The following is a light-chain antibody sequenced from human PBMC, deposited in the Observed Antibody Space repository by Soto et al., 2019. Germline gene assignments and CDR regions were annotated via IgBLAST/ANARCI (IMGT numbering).Light chain of an antibody. V-gene: IGKV4-1*01. J-gene: IGKJ1*01. CDR1: QSVLYSSNNKNF. CDR2: WSS. Sequence: DIVMTQSPDSLAVSLGARATINCKSSQSVLYSSNNKNFLAWFQQKPGQPHKLILYWSSTRDSGVPDRFSGSGSGTYFTLTISGLHAEDVAVYYYQQYYNTPRTFGQGTKVEIK. CDR3: QQYYNTPRT.